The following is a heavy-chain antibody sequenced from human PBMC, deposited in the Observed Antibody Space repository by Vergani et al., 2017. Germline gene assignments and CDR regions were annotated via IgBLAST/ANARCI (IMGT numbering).Heavy chain of an antibody. CDR1: GFTFSRYG. D-gene: IGHD4-17*01. Sequence: QVQLVESGGGVVQPGRSLRLSCAASGFTFSRYGMHWVRQAPGKGLGWGAVIWYDESNKYDADSVKGLVTISRDNSKNTLYLQMNSLRAEDTAVYYCARGIGDLPPYYYYYGMYVWGQGTTVTVSS. J-gene: IGHJ6*02. CDR2: IWYDESNK. CDR3: ARGIGDLPPYYYYYGMYV. V-gene: IGHV3-33*01.